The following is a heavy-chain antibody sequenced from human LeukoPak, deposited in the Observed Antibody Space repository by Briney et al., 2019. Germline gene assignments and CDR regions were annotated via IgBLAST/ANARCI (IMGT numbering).Heavy chain of an antibody. CDR3: ARRRYYDGSGYLE. J-gene: IGHJ1*01. Sequence: SETLSLTCSVSGDSVSRSDSYWDWIRQPPGKGLEWIGTIYYSGRTYYSPSLKSRVTMSVDPSNSQFSLNLRSVTAADTAVYYCARRRYYDGSGYLEWGQGTLLSVSS. D-gene: IGHD3-22*01. CDR1: GDSVSRSDSY. CDR2: IYYSGRT. V-gene: IGHV4-39*01.